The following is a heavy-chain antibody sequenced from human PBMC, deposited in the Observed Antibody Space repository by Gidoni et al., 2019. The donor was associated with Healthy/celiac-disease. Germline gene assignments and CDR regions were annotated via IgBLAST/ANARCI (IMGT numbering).Heavy chain of an antibody. CDR2: INAGNGNT. Sequence: QVQLVQSGAEEKKPGASVKVSCKASGYTFTSYAMHWVRQAPGQRLEWMGWINAGNGNTKYSQKFQGRVTITRDTSASTAYMELSSLRSEDTAVYYCAREGLGGSVLYDSSGYYDAFDIWGQGTMVTVSS. J-gene: IGHJ3*02. V-gene: IGHV1-3*05. CDR1: GYTFTSYA. CDR3: AREGLGGSVLYDSSGYYDAFDI. D-gene: IGHD3-22*01.